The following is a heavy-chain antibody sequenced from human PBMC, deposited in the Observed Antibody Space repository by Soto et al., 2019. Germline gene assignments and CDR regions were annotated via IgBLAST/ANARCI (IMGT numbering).Heavy chain of an antibody. CDR1: GGSISSYY. CDR2: IYYSGSA. Sequence: PSETLSLTCTVSGGSISSYYWSWIRQPPGKGLEWIGYIYYSGSANYNPSLKSRVTISVDTSKNQFSLKLSSVTAADTAVYYCARADFWSGYYETGYWGQGTLVTVSS. V-gene: IGHV4-59*08. J-gene: IGHJ4*02. CDR3: ARADFWSGYYETGY. D-gene: IGHD3-3*01.